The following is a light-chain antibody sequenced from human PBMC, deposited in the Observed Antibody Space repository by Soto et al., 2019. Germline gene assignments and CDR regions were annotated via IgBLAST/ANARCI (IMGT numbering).Light chain of an antibody. CDR3: QRGNNGGGGEYT. CDR1: QSVSSY. J-gene: IGKJ2*01. CDR2: DAS. Sequence: EIVLTQSPATLSLSPGERATLSCRASQSVSSYLAWYQQKPGQAPRLLIYDASSRATGIPARFSGSGSGTDFTPPPSGLRPENFSVFYCQRGNNGGGGEYTFGQGTKLEIK. V-gene: IGKV3-11*01.